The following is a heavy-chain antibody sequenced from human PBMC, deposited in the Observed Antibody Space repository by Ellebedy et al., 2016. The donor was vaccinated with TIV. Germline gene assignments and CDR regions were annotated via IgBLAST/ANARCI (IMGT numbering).Heavy chain of an antibody. J-gene: IGHJ6*02. CDR2: INHSGST. V-gene: IGHV4-34*01. Sequence: GSLRLSCTVSGGSISSYYWSWIRQPPGKGLEWIGEINHSGSTNYNPSLKSRVTVSVDTSKNQFSLKLSSVTAADTAVYYCARGPRRDSSSWPVTRHYYYYCMDVWGQGTTVTVSS. D-gene: IGHD6-13*01. CDR3: ARGPRRDSSSWPVTRHYYYYCMDV. CDR1: GGSISSYY.